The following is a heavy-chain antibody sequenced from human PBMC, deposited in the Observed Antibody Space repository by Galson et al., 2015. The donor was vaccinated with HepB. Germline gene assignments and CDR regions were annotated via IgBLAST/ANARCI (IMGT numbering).Heavy chain of an antibody. D-gene: IGHD6-13*01. CDR1: GYTFTSYA. Sequence: SVKVSCKASGYTFTSYAMHWVRQAPGQRLEWMGWINAGNGNTKYSQKFQGRVTITRDTSASTAYMELSSLRSEDTAVYYCAGSGSSWYVKFDYWGQGTLVTVSS. V-gene: IGHV1-3*01. J-gene: IGHJ4*02. CDR2: INAGNGNT. CDR3: AGSGSSWYVKFDY.